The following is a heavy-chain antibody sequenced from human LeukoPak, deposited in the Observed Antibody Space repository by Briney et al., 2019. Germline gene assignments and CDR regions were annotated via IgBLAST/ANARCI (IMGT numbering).Heavy chain of an antibody. CDR1: GYTLTSNY. CDR2: IYPRDGST. Sequence: GASVKVSCKASGYTLTSNYIHWVRQAPGQGLEWMGVIYPRDGSTSYAQKFQGRVTVTRDTSTSTVHMELSGLRSEDTAVYYCARDQEGFDYWGQGTLVTVSS. CDR3: ARDQEGFDY. J-gene: IGHJ4*02. V-gene: IGHV1-46*01.